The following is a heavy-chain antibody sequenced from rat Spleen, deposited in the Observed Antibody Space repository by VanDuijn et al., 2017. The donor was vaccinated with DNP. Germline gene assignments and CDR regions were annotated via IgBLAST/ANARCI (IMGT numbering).Heavy chain of an antibody. V-gene: IGHV5-25*01. CDR2: ISPSGGSA. D-gene: IGHD1-1*01. CDR3: VRPRGSGGRVYFDY. CDR1: GFTFRNYD. J-gene: IGHJ2*01. Sequence: EVQLVESGGGLVQPGRSLKVSCAASGFTFRNYDMAWVRQTPTKGLEWVASISPSGGSAYYRDSVKGRFSISRDNAKSTPYLQMDSLRSEDTATYYCVRPRGSGGRVYFDYWGQGVMVTVSS.